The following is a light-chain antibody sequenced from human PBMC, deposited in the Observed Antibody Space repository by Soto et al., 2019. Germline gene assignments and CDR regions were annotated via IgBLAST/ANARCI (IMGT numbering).Light chain of an antibody. CDR1: QSLLHITGETF. V-gene: IGKV2D-29*02. CDR2: EVS. J-gene: IGKJ5*01. CDR3: MQSTQLPPT. Sequence: DVVMTQTPLSLSVSPGQPASISCKSSQSLLHITGETFLFWYLQKPGQSPQLLIYEVSTLASGVPDRFSGSGSGTDFTLEISRVETDDVGIYYCMQSTQLPPTFGQGTRLEI.